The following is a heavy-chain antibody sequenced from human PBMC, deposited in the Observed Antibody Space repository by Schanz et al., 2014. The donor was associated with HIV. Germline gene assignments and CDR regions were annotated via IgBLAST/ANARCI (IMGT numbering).Heavy chain of an antibody. J-gene: IGHJ4*02. D-gene: IGHD5-12*01. Sequence: QVPLQESGPGLVKPSETLSLTCTVSGGSISSYYWSWIRQPPGKGLEWMGYIYYSGSTNYNPSLKSRVTISVDTSKNQFSLKLDSVTAADTAVYYCARAKWPPRNRHFDFWGQGNLVTVS. CDR2: IYYSGST. CDR3: ARAKWPPRNRHFDF. CDR1: GGSISSYY. V-gene: IGHV4-59*12.